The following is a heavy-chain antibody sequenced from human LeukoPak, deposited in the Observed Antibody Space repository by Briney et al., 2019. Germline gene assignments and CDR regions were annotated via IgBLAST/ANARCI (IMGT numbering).Heavy chain of an antibody. CDR2: IDNSGYAT. CDR1: GFPFNSYA. V-gene: IGHV3-23*01. CDR3: ARVSIRTQNFDY. Sequence: GGSLRLSCEVSGFPFNSYAMNWVRQAPGKGLEWVSGIDNSGYATYHADSVKGRFTISRDNAKDTLYMQMNGLRVEDTAVYYCARVSIRTQNFDYWGQGTRVTVPS. J-gene: IGHJ4*02. D-gene: IGHD2-21*01.